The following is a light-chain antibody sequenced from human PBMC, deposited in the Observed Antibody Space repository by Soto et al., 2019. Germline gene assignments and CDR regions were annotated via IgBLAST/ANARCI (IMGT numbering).Light chain of an antibody. J-gene: IGKJ1*01. CDR3: QQSYITPCT. CDR1: QSISNY. Sequence: DIQMTQSPSSLSTSVGDRVTITCRASQSISNYLNWYQQKPGKVPKLLMYAASRLQSGVPSRFSGSGSGTDFTLTISSLQPEDFETYYCQQSYITPCTFGQGTKVEIK. CDR2: AAS. V-gene: IGKV1-39*01.